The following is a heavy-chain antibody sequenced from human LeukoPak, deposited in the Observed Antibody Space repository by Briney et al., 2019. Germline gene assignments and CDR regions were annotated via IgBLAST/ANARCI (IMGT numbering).Heavy chain of an antibody. D-gene: IGHD6-13*01. CDR3: AKSGSSSWFLDY. V-gene: IGHV3-23*01. Sequence: PGGSLRLSCAASGFTFDDYAMHWVRQAPGKGLEWVSGISGSGDGGSGGITYYADSVKGRFTISRDNSKNTLYLQMNSLRAEDTAVYYCAKSGSSSWFLDYWGQGTLVTVSS. J-gene: IGHJ4*02. CDR1: GFTFDDYA. CDR2: ISGSGDGGSGGIT.